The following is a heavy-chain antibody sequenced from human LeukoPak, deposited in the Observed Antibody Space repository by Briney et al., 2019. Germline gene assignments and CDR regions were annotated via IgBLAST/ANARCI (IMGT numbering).Heavy chain of an antibody. V-gene: IGHV4-38-2*02. CDR1: GYSIGSGHF. J-gene: IGHJ3*01. CDR2: IFHNGDK. CDR3: ARAGGTEKTVHWGAFDF. D-gene: IGHD7-27*01. Sequence: SETLSLTCSVSGYSIGSGHFWGWLRQSPGKGLQWIANIFHNGDKYFTPSLTGRVTISVDTSKNQFSLRLDSVTAADTAIYYCARAGGTEKTVHWGAFDFWGQGSPVVVSS.